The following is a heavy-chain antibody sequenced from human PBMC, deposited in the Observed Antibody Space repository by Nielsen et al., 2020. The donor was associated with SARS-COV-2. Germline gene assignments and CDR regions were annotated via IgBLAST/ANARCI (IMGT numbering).Heavy chain of an antibody. J-gene: IGHJ4*02. D-gene: IGHD6-13*01. Sequence: GESLKISCAASGFTFSSYWMSWVRQAPGKGLEWVANIKQDGSEKYYVDSVKGRFTISRDNAKNSLYLQMNSLRAEDTAVYYCARGESSSWEVNYFDYWGQGTLVTVSS. CDR2: IKQDGSEK. CDR1: GFTFSSYW. V-gene: IGHV3-7*01. CDR3: ARGESSSWEVNYFDY.